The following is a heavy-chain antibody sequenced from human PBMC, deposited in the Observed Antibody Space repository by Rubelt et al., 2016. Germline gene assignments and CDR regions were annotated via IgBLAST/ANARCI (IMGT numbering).Heavy chain of an antibody. V-gene: IGHV1-18*01. CDR2: TSAYSGNT. D-gene: IGHD5-18*01. Sequence: QIQLVQSGPEVKKPGASVKVSCKASGYSFTSYGVSWVRQAPGHGLEWMGWTSAYSGNTNYAQKFQGRGTMTPDTSTNTAYMERKSRGSDETANDYCTSERTVGYNVGLPTLRGQGTLVTVSS. J-gene: IGHJ4*02. CDR1: GYSFTSYG. CDR3: TSERTVGYNVGLPTL.